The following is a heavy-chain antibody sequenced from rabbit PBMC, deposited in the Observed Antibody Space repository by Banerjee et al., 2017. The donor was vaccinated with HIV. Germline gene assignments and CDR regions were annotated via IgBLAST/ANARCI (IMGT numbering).Heavy chain of an antibody. J-gene: IGHJ6*01. CDR3: ARDVASTL. CDR1: GFSCSSGYY. CDR2: IYTGSSGST. Sequence: QSLEESGGDLVKPGASLTLTCTASGFSCSSGYYMCWVRQAPGKGLEWIGCIYTGSSGSTYYASWVNGRFTISKTSSTTVTLQMTSLTAADTATYFCARDVASTLWGPGTLVTVS. D-gene: IGHD7-1*01. V-gene: IGHV1S40*01.